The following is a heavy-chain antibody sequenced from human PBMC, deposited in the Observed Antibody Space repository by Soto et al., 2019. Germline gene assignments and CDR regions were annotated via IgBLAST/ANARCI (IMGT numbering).Heavy chain of an antibody. Sequence: QVQLQESGPGLVKPSETLSLTCTVSGGSISSYYWSWIRQPPGKGLEWIGYIYYSGSTNYNPSLKSRVTISVDTSKNPFSLKLSSVTAADTAVYYCARSYGGYYYYYYGMDVWGQGTTVTVSS. CDR1: GGSISSYY. J-gene: IGHJ6*02. V-gene: IGHV4-59*01. CDR2: IYYSGST. CDR3: ARSYGGYYYYYYGMDV. D-gene: IGHD5-18*01.